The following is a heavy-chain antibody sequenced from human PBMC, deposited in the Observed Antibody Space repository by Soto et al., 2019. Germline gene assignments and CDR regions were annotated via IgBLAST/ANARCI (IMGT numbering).Heavy chain of an antibody. D-gene: IGHD3-9*01. J-gene: IGHJ5*02. CDR3: AREVSYYDILNGYGGDWFDP. V-gene: IGHV1-69*08. CDR1: GGTFSSYT. Sequence: QVQLVQSGAEVKKPGSSVKVSCKASGGTFSSYTISWVRQAPGQGLEWMGRIIPILGIANYAQKFQGRVTITADKSTSTAYMELSSLRSEDTAVYYCAREVSYYDILNGYGGDWFDPWGQGTLVTVSS. CDR2: IIPILGIA.